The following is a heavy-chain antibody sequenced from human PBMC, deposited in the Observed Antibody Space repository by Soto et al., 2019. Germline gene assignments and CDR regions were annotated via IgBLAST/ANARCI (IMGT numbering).Heavy chain of an antibody. CDR3: AKPLARGGPFYIDF. V-gene: IGHV3-30*18. CDR2: ISCDGSNK. D-gene: IGHD2-15*01. CDR1: GFTFSSYG. Sequence: PGGSLRLSCAASGFTFSSYGMHWVRQAPGKGLEWVAVISCDGSNKYYADSVKGRFTISRDNSKNTLYLQMNSLRAEDTAVYYCAKPLARGGPFYIDFWGQGTLVTVSS. J-gene: IGHJ4*02.